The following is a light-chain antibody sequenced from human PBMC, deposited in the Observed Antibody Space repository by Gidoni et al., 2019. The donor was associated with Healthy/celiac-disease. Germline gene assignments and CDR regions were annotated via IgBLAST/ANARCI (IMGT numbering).Light chain of an antibody. CDR2: KAY. Sequence: DIQLTQSPSTLSASLGDRVTIPCRASQSISSWLAWYQQRTGKAPKLLSYKAYSLESGVPSRFSGSGYGTEFTLTISSLQPDDFATYYCQQYNSYSPWTFGQGTKVEIK. CDR1: QSISSW. CDR3: QQYNSYSPWT. J-gene: IGKJ1*01. V-gene: IGKV1-5*03.